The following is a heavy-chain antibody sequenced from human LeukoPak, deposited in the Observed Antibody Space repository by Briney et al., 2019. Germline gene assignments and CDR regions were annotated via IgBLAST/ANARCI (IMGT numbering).Heavy chain of an antibody. V-gene: IGHV3-23*01. CDR3: AKYSPMTRLNVAAAYCYFDG. CDR2: ISGSGGST. D-gene: IGHD2-21*01. Sequence: GGSLRLSCVASGCTLSSYAMRWLRQAPGKGLAWVSGISGSGGSTYYADSVKGRLTTSRDGSKNTLYLQINSLRARDTAVYYCAKYSPMTRLNVAAAYCYFDGGGRRTLATAS. J-gene: IGHJ2*01. CDR1: GCTLSSYA.